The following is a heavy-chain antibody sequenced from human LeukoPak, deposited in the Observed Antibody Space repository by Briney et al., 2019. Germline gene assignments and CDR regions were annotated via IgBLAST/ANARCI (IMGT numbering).Heavy chain of an antibody. Sequence: HPGGSLRLSCAAPGFTFSTSAMGWVRQAPGKGLEWVSGISVSGYSTYYAESVKGRFTISRDNSKNTLYLQMNSLRAEDTAVYYCAKIFGVVMLTEFDYWGQGTVVTVSS. J-gene: IGHJ4*02. CDR1: GFTFSTSA. V-gene: IGHV3-23*01. CDR2: ISVSGYST. CDR3: AKIFGVVMLTEFDY. D-gene: IGHD3-3*01.